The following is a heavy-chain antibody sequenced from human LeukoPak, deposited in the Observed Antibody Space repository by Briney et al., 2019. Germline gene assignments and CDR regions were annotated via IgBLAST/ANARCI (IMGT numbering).Heavy chain of an antibody. V-gene: IGHV3-23*01. CDR1: GFTFNNYA. D-gene: IGHD6-19*01. CDR3: AKLGDGSSGWFHFDY. CDR2: ISGSSAST. J-gene: IGHJ4*02. Sequence: GGSLRLSCAASGFTFNNYAMSWVRQAPGKGLEWVSAISGSSASTYYADSVKGRFTISRDNSRNTLYLQMNSLRVEDTAVYYCAKLGDGSSGWFHFDYWGQRTLVTVSS.